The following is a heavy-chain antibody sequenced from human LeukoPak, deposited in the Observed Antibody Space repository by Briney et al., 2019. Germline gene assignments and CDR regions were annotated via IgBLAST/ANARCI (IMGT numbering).Heavy chain of an antibody. J-gene: IGHJ3*02. V-gene: IGHV1-46*01. Sequence: ASVKVSCKASGYTFTSYGISWVRQAPGQGLEWMGIINPSGGSTSYAQKFQGRVTMTRDTSTSTVYMELSSLRSEDTAAYYCARDIRTYYDSPSSAFDIWGQGTMVTVSS. D-gene: IGHD3-22*01. CDR1: GYTFTSYG. CDR2: INPSGGST. CDR3: ARDIRTYYDSPSSAFDI.